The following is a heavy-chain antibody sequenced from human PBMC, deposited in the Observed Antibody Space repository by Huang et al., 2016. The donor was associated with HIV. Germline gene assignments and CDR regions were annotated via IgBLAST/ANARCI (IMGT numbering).Heavy chain of an antibody. CDR1: GFNFGDFN. CDR3: ARESCSGGTCYLFDF. J-gene: IGHJ4*02. V-gene: IGHV3-48*04. CDR2: ISSSSKSK. D-gene: IGHD2-15*01. Sequence: EVQLVESGGGLVQPGTSLRLSCAASGFNFGDFNMNWVRQAPGKGLEWISYISSSSKSKLYADSVKGRFTISRDNARNSLYLQLKSLRVEDTAVYYCARESCSGGTCYLFDFWGQGVLVTVSS.